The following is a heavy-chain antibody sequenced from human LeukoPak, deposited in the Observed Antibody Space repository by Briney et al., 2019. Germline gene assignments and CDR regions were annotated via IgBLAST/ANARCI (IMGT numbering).Heavy chain of an antibody. V-gene: IGHV4-59*01. J-gene: IGHJ5*02. CDR1: GGSISSYC. CDR2: IYYSGST. Sequence: SETLSLTCTVSGGSISSYCWSWIRQPPGKGLEWIGYIYYSGSTNYNPSLKSRVTISVDTSKNQFSLKLSPVTAADTAVYYCARIYSGSYYVWFDPWGQGTLVTVSS. D-gene: IGHD1-26*01. CDR3: ARIYSGSYYVWFDP.